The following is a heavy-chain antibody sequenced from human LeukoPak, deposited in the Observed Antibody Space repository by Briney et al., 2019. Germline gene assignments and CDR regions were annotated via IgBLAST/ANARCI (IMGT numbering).Heavy chain of an antibody. D-gene: IGHD2-8*02. J-gene: IGHJ4*02. CDR1: GFTFSSYW. CDR3: ARTTAALVGY. V-gene: IGHV3-7*03. CDR2: IKQDGSEK. Sequence: AGSLRLSCAAYGFTFSSYWMGWVRPAPGKGLEWVANIKQDGSEKYYVDSVKGRFTISRDNAKNSLYLQMNSLRAEDTAVYYCARTTAALVGYWGQGTLVSVSS.